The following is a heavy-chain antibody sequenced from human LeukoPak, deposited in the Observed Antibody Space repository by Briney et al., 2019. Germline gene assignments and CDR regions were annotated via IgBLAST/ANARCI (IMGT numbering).Heavy chain of an antibody. CDR1: GYTFTGYY. CDR3: ARDCCPGRIQLWTLPGY. V-gene: IGHV1-2*04. CDR2: INPNSGGT. D-gene: IGHD5-18*01. Sequence: GASVKVSCKASGYTFTGYYMHWVRQAPGQGLEWMGWINPNSGGTNYAQKFQGWVTMTRDTSISTAYMELIRLRSDDTAVYYCARDCCPGRIQLWTLPGYWGQGTLVTVSS. J-gene: IGHJ4*02.